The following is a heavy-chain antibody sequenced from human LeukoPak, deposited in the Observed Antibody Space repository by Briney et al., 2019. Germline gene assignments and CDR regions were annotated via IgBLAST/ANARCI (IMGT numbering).Heavy chain of an antibody. Sequence: GGSLRLSCAASGFLFSKYWMTWVRQAPGKGLEWVASIKEDDSEIYYVDSVNGRFTISRDNAKNSLYLQMSSLRVEDTAVYYCARLRSLDQWGQGTLVTVSS. V-gene: IGHV3-7*01. CDR3: ARLRSLDQ. CDR1: GFLFSKYW. D-gene: IGHD5-24*01. J-gene: IGHJ4*02. CDR2: IKEDDSEI.